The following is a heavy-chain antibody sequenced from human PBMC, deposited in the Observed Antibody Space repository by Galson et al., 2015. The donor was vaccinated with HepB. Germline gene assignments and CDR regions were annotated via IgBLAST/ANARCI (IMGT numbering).Heavy chain of an antibody. Sequence: SVKVSCKASGYTFTSYYMHWVRQAPGQGLEWMGIINPSGGSTSYAQKFQGRVTMTRDTSTSTVYMELSSLRSEDTAVYYCARAHSSSLGGAVVYFDYWGQGTLVTVSS. J-gene: IGHJ4*02. CDR1: GYTFTSYY. V-gene: IGHV1-46*01. CDR3: ARAHSSSLGGAVVYFDY. D-gene: IGHD6-13*01. CDR2: INPSGGST.